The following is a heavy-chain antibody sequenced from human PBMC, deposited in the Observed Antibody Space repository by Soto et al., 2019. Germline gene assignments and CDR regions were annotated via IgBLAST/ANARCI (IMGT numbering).Heavy chain of an antibody. J-gene: IGHJ4*02. CDR2: VYPGDSDT. D-gene: IGHD3-3*01. V-gene: IGHV5-51*01. Sequence: GESLKISCKGSGYTFTIYWIAWVRQMPGKGLEWMGIVYPGDSDTRYSPSFQGQVTISADKSTSTAYLQWSSLEASDTAMYYCARXGAFYDHWSGSNGGSDYWGQGTLVTVSS. CDR1: GYTFTIYW. CDR3: ARXGAFYDHWSGSNGGSDY.